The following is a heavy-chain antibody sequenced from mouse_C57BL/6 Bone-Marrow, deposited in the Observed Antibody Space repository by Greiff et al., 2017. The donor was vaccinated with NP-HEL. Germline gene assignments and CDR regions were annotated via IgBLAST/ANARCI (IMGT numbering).Heavy chain of an antibody. CDR1: GFTFSSYG. CDR3: ARPIYYGSSYPFAY. J-gene: IGHJ3*01. V-gene: IGHV5-6*01. Sequence: EVQLVESGGDLVKPGGSLKLSCAASGFTFSSYGMSWVRQTPDKRLEWVATISSGGSYTYYPDSVKGRFTISSDNAKHTLYLQMSSLKSEDTAMYYCARPIYYGSSYPFAYWGQGTLVTVSA. D-gene: IGHD1-1*01. CDR2: ISSGGSYT.